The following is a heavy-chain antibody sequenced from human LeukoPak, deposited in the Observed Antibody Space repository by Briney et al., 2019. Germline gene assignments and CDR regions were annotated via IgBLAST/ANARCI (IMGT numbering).Heavy chain of an antibody. CDR2: IYHSGST. CDR1: GDSIIGYY. J-gene: IGHJ4*02. V-gene: IGHV4-38-2*02. D-gene: IGHD3-22*01. CDR3: ARDIINYYDSSGLNY. Sequence: SETLSLTCSVSGDSIIGYYWGWIRQPPGKGLEWIGSIYHSGSTYYNPSLKSRVTISVDTSKNQFSLKLSSVTAADTAVYYCARDIINYYDSSGLNYWGQGTLVTVSS.